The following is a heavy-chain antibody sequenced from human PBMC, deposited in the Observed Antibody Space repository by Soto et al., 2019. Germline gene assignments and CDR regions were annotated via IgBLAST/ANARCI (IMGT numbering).Heavy chain of an antibody. Sequence: QVQLVQSGAEVKKPGASVKVSCKASGYTFTSYGISWVRQAPGQGLEWMGWISAYNGNTNYAQKLQGRVTMTTDTSTSTAYMELRSLRSDDTAVYYCARDRDRAIEEMATNPVAFDIWGQGTMVTVSS. CDR3: ARDRDRAIEEMATNPVAFDI. CDR2: ISAYNGNT. CDR1: GYTFTSYG. V-gene: IGHV1-18*01. D-gene: IGHD5-12*01. J-gene: IGHJ3*02.